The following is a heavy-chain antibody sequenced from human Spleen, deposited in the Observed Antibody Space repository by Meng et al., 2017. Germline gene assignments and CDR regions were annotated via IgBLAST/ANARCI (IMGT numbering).Heavy chain of an antibody. CDR2: INHGGST. Sequence: VQLQQGGAGLLKPSETLSLTCAVYGGSFSGYYWSWIRQPPGKGLEWIGEINHGGSTNYNPSLESRATISVDTSQNNLSLKLSSVTAADSAVYYCARGPTTMAHDFDYWGQGTLVTVSS. J-gene: IGHJ4*02. D-gene: IGHD4-11*01. V-gene: IGHV4-34*01. CDR1: GGSFSGYY. CDR3: ARGPTTMAHDFDY.